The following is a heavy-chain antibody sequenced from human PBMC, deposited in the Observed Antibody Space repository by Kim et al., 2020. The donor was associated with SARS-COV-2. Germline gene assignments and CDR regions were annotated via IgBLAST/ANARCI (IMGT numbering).Heavy chain of an antibody. Sequence: SETLSLTCTVSGGSVSSGSYYWSWIRQPPGKGLEWIGYIYYSGSTNYNPSLKSRVTISVYTSKNQFSLKLSSVTAADTAVYYCAREENYGSGSGGFSWFDPWGQGTLVTVSS. J-gene: IGHJ5*02. CDR2: IYYSGST. D-gene: IGHD3-10*01. CDR1: GGSVSSGSYY. V-gene: IGHV4-61*01. CDR3: AREENYGSGSGGFSWFDP.